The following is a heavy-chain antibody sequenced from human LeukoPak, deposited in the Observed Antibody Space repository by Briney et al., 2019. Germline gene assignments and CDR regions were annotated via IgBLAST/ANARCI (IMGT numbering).Heavy chain of an antibody. D-gene: IGHD3-10*01. Sequence: GGSLRLSCAASGFTVSSNYMSWVRQAPGKGLEWVPVIYSGGSTYYADSVKGRFTISRDNSKNSLYLQMNSLRAEDTALYYCAKDMEEYGSGSSFDYWGQGTLVTVSS. CDR1: GFTVSSNY. CDR2: IYSGGST. J-gene: IGHJ4*02. V-gene: IGHV3-53*05. CDR3: AKDMEEYGSGSSFDY.